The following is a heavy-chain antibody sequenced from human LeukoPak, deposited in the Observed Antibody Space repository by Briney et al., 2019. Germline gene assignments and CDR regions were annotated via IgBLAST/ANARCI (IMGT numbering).Heavy chain of an antibody. CDR1: GFPFSTYA. D-gene: IGHD1-26*01. Sequence: GGSLRLSCAASGFPFSTYAMSWVRQAPGKGLEWVSTITSGGRSTYYADSVKGRFTISRDNSKNTLYLQMNSLRAEDAAVYYCAKDPRGSYSRDYYYYMDVWGKGTTVTVSS. J-gene: IGHJ6*03. V-gene: IGHV3-23*01. CDR2: ITSGGRST. CDR3: AKDPRGSYSRDYYYYMDV.